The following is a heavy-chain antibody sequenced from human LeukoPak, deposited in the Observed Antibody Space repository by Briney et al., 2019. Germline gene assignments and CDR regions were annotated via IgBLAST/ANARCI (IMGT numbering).Heavy chain of an antibody. J-gene: IGHJ4*02. V-gene: IGHV3-21*01. Sequence: GGLRLSCAASGFTFSSYSMNWVRQAPGKGLEWVSSISSSSSYIYYADSVKGRFTISRDNAKNSLYLQMNSLRAEDTAVYYCARGDSSSWYGIDYWGQGTLVTVSS. D-gene: IGHD6-13*01. CDR3: ARGDSSSWYGIDY. CDR2: ISSSSSYI. CDR1: GFTFSSYS.